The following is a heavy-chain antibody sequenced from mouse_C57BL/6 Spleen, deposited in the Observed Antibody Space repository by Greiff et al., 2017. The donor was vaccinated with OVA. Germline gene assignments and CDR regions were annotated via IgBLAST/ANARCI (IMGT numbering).Heavy chain of an antibody. J-gene: IGHJ2*01. CDR2: IDPSDSET. D-gene: IGHD2-1*01. V-gene: IGHV1-52*01. Sequence: QVQLQQPGAELVRPGSSVKLSCKASGYTFTSYWMHWVKQRPIQGLEWIGNIDPSDSETHYNQKFKDKATLTVDKSSSTAYMQLISLTSEDSAVYYCASGTIYYGLWGQGTTLTVSS. CDR3: ASGTIYYGL. CDR1: GYTFTSYW.